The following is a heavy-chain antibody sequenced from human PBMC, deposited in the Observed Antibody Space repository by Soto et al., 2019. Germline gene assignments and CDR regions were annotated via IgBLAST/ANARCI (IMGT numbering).Heavy chain of an antibody. V-gene: IGHV2-5*02. CDR1: GFSISTAEVG. CDR3: AHRRGVVVSPAGAGTLFAY. Sequence: QITLKESGPTLVTPTQTLTLTCTFSGFSISTAEVGVGWIRQPPGKALEWLALVYWDDDKRYSPSLKNRLTITKDTSKNQVVLTMTNMDPVDTATYYCAHRRGVVVSPAGAGTLFAYWGQGILVTVSS. D-gene: IGHD2-21*01. J-gene: IGHJ4*02. CDR2: VYWDDDK.